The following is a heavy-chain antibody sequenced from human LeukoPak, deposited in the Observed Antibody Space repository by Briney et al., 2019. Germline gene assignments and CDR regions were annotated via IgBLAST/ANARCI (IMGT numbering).Heavy chain of an antibody. CDR1: GGSISSYY. D-gene: IGHD3-9*01. J-gene: IGHJ4*02. CDR2: IYTSGST. V-gene: IGHV4-4*07. Sequence: SETLSLTCTVSGGSISSYYWSWIRQPAGKGLEWIGRIYTSGSTNYNPSLKSRVTMSVDTSKNQFSLKLSSVTAADTAVYYCARDSEYYDILTGPKGFDYWGQGTLVTVSS. CDR3: ARDSEYYDILTGPKGFDY.